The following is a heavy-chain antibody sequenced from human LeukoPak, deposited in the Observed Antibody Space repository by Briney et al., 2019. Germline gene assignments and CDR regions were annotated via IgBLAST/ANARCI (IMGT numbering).Heavy chain of an antibody. D-gene: IGHD5-18*01. CDR3: ARQPSYSYGYKDY. Sequence: SETLSLTCTVSGVSISSSNSYWGWIRQPPGKGLEWIGSIYYSGNTYYNASLKSQVSISIDTSKNQFSLRLTSVTAADAAVYYCARQPSYSYGYKDYWGQGTLVTVSS. J-gene: IGHJ4*02. V-gene: IGHV4-39*01. CDR1: GVSISSSNSY. CDR2: IYYSGNT.